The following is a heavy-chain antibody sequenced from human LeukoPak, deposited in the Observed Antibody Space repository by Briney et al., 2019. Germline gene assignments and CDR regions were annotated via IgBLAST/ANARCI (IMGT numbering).Heavy chain of an antibody. CDR3: ARFVDTAMVFDY. D-gene: IGHD5-18*01. J-gene: IGHJ4*02. Sequence: PSETLSLTCTVSGGSISSSSYYWGWVRQPPGKGLERIGCIYYIASTYYNPSLKSRVTISVDTSKNQFSLKLSSVTAADTAVYYCARFVDTAMVFDYWGQGTLVTVSS. CDR1: GGSISSSSYY. CDR2: IYYIAST. V-gene: IGHV4-39*01.